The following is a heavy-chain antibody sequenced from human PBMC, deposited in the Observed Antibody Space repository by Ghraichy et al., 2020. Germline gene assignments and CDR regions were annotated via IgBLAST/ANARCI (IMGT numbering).Heavy chain of an antibody. V-gene: IGHV3-33*01. D-gene: IGHD3-22*01. CDR3: ARTLLLPPYNWYFDL. CDR2: IWYDGSNK. Sequence: GGSLRLSCAASGFTFSSYGMHWVRQAPGKGLEWVAVIWYDGSNKYYADSVKGRFTISRDNSKNTLYLQMNSLRAEDTAVYYCARTLLLPPYNWYFDLWGRGTLVTVSS. CDR1: GFTFSSYG. J-gene: IGHJ2*01.